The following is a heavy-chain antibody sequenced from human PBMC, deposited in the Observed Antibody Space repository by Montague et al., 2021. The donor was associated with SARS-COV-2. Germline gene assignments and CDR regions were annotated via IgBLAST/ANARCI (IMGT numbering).Heavy chain of an antibody. V-gene: IGHV3-48*03. Sequence: LRLSCAASGFTFSSYEMNWVRQAPGKGLEWVSHMSSSGSTIYYADSVKGRFTISRDNAKNSLYLQMNSLRAEDTAVYYCAREGRGEQWLVRAFDIWGQGTMVTVSS. CDR1: GFTFSSYE. CDR2: MSSSGSTI. D-gene: IGHD6-19*01. J-gene: IGHJ3*02. CDR3: AREGRGEQWLVRAFDI.